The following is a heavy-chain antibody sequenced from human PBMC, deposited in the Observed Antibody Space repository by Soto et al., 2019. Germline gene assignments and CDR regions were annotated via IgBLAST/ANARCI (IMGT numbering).Heavy chain of an antibody. J-gene: IGHJ4*02. CDR3: ARELIAARFNWFDY. CDR1: GFTFSCYA. V-gene: IGHV3-30-3*01. D-gene: IGHD6-6*01. Sequence: GGSLGLFCAASGFTFSCYAMPWVRQAPGKGLEWVAVISYDGSNKYYADSVKGRFTISRDNSKNTLYLQMNSLRAEDTAVYYCARELIAARFNWFDYWGQGTLVTVSS. CDR2: ISYDGSNK.